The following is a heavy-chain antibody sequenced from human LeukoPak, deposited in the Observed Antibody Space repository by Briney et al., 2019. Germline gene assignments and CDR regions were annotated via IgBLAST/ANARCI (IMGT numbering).Heavy chain of an antibody. J-gene: IGHJ4*01. V-gene: IGHV3-53*01. CDR2: IYSGGNT. CDR3: ARGAGATRKIDY. CDR1: GFTVSINS. D-gene: IGHD1-26*01. Sequence: GGSLRLSCTVSGFTVSINSMSWVRQAPGKGLEWVSFIYSGGNTHYSDSVKGRFTISRDNSKNTLYLQMNSLRAEDTAVYYCARGAGATRKIDYWGHGTLVTVSS.